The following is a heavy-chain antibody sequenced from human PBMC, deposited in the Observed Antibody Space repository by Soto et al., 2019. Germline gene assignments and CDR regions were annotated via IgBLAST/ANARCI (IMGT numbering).Heavy chain of an antibody. V-gene: IGHV4-4*02. CDR3: ARAYYDFWSGYSNYYYYGMDV. J-gene: IGHJ6*02. CDR1: GGSISSSNW. CDR2: IYHSGST. Sequence: KSSETLSLTCAVSGGSISSSNWLSWVRQPPGKGLEWIGEIYHSGSTNYNPSLKSRVTISVDKSKNQFSLKLSSVTAADTAVYYCARAYYDFWSGYSNYYYYGMDVWGQGTTVTVSS. D-gene: IGHD3-3*01.